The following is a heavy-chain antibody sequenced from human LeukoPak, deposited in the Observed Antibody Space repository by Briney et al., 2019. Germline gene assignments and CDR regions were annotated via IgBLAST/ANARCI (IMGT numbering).Heavy chain of an antibody. D-gene: IGHD4-23*01. V-gene: IGHV1-46*01. Sequence: ASVKVSCKASGYTFTSYYMHWVRQAPGQGLEWMGWINPNSGGTSYAQKFQGRVTMTRDMSTSTVYMELSSLRSEDTAVYYCARGDLTLGYWGQGTLVTVSS. CDR1: GYTFTSYY. J-gene: IGHJ4*02. CDR3: ARGDLTLGY. CDR2: INPNSGGT.